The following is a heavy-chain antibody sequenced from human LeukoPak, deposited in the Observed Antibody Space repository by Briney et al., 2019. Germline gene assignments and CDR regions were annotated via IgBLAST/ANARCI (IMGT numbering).Heavy chain of an antibody. CDR3: ARVGLTFRFGEFPGAFDI. Sequence: GASVKVSCKASGYTFTGYYMHWVRQAPGQGLEWMGWINPNSGGTNYAQKFQGRVTMTRDTSISTAYMELSRLRSDDTAVYYCARVGLTFRFGEFPGAFDIWGQGTMVTVSS. CDR1: GYTFTGYY. V-gene: IGHV1-2*02. CDR2: INPNSGGT. D-gene: IGHD3-10*01. J-gene: IGHJ3*02.